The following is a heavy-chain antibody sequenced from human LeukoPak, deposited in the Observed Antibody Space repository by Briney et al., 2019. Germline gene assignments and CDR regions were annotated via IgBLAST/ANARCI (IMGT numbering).Heavy chain of an antibody. V-gene: IGHV3-30*18. Sequence: GGSPRLSCAASGFTFSSYGMHWVRQAPGKGLEWVAVISYDGSNKYYADSVKGRFTISRDYSKNTLYLQMNSLRAEDTAVYYCAKDSPSGMLDYWGQGTLVTVSS. CDR1: GFTFSSYG. CDR3: AKDSPSGMLDY. J-gene: IGHJ4*02. CDR2: ISYDGSNK. D-gene: IGHD1-26*01.